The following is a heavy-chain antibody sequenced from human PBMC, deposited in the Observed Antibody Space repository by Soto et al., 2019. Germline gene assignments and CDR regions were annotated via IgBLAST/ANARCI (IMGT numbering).Heavy chain of an antibody. J-gene: IGHJ4*02. Sequence: PGGSLRLSCAASGFNFKTYAMSWVRQAPGRGLEWVSAISSSGSRTYYADPVKGRFTISRDNSKNALFLEMNSLRAEDTALYYCAKERREVVSGTGYSWGRGTLVTVSS. CDR3: AKERREVVSGTGYS. CDR1: GFNFKTYA. CDR2: ISSSGSRT. D-gene: IGHD6-19*01. V-gene: IGHV3-23*01.